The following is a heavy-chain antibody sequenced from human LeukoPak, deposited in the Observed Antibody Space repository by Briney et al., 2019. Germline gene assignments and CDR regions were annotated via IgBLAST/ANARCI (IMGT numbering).Heavy chain of an antibody. CDR3: ARGVVVVAAIFDY. J-gene: IGHJ4*02. Sequence: SETLSLTCTVSGGSISSGGYYWSWIRQHPGKGLEWIGYIYYSGSTYYNPSLKSRVTISVDTSKNQFSPKLSFVTAADTAVYYCARGVVVVAAIFDYWGQGTLVTVSS. V-gene: IGHV4-31*03. CDR1: GGSISSGGYY. D-gene: IGHD2-15*01. CDR2: IYYSGST.